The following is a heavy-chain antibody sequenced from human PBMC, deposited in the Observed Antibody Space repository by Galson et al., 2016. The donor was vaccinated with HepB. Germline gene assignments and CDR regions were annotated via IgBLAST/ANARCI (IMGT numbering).Heavy chain of an antibody. CDR2: IKHDGSEE. J-gene: IGHJ4*02. D-gene: IGHD6-6*01. CDR1: GFSFSNYW. CDR3: ARERLDYTSTSGIDY. V-gene: IGHV3-7*01. Sequence: SLRLSCAGSGFSFSNYWMSWVRQAPGKGLELLANIKHDGSEEYYVDSVKGRLTISRDNAKNSLFLQMNSLRAEDTAVYYCARERLDYTSTSGIDYWGQGTLVTVSS.